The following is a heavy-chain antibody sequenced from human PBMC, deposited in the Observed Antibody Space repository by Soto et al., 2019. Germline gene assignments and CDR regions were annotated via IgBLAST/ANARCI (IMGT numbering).Heavy chain of an antibody. CDR2: IYYSGST. CDR1: GGSISSYY. Sequence: LSLPCTVSGGSISSYYWSWIRQPPGKGLEWIGYIYYSGSTYYNPSLKSRVTISVDTSKNQFSLKLSSVTAADTAVYYCARGSVVAATLFDYWGQGTLVTVSS. CDR3: ARGSVVAATLFDY. D-gene: IGHD2-15*01. J-gene: IGHJ4*02. V-gene: IGHV4-59*12.